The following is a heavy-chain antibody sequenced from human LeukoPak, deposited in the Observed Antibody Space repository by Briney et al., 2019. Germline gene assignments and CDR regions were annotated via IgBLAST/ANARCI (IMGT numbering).Heavy chain of an antibody. D-gene: IGHD3-10*01. V-gene: IGHV4-59*02. CDR2: IYYSGST. CDR3: ARGTMVRYGMDV. CDR1: GGSVSSYY. J-gene: IGHJ6*02. Sequence: SETLSLTCTVSGGSVSSYYWSWIRQPPGKGLEWIGYIYYSGSTNYNPSLKSRVTISVDTSKNQFSLKLSSVTAADTAVYYCARGTMVRYGMDVWGQGTTVTVSS.